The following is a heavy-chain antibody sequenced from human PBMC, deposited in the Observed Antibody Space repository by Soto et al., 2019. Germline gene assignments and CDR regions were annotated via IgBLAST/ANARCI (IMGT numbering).Heavy chain of an antibody. Sequence: GGSLRLSCAASGFTFSGSAMHWVRQASGKGLEWVGRIRSKANSYATAYAASVKGRFTISRDDSKNTAYLQMNSLKTEDTAVYYCTRSDLDCSSTSCYGRNYYYYHMDVWGKGTTVTVSS. CDR2: IRSKANSYAT. V-gene: IGHV3-73*01. J-gene: IGHJ6*03. D-gene: IGHD2-2*01. CDR1: GFTFSGSA. CDR3: TRSDLDCSSTSCYGRNYYYYHMDV.